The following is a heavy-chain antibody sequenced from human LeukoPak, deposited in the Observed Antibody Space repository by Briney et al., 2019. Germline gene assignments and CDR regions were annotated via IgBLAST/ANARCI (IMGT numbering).Heavy chain of an antibody. V-gene: IGHV4-39*01. CDR2: IYDKGST. Sequence: PSETLSPTCTVSGGSIRSSYYYWGWTRHPPGKGLEWIGSIYDKGSTYYNPSIKSRVTISVDTSKSQFSLKLNSVAAADTAVYYCARHYGPWGQGTLVTVSS. CDR3: ARHYGP. CDR1: GGSIRSSYYY. D-gene: IGHD3-10*01. J-gene: IGHJ5*02.